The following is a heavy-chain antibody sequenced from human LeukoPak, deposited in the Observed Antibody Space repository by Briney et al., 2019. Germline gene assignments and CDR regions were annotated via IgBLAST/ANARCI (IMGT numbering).Heavy chain of an antibody. V-gene: IGHV1-69*05. D-gene: IGHD2-21*02. Sequence: VASVKVSCKASGGTFSSYAISWVRQAPGQGLEWMGGIIPIFGTANYAQKFQGRVTITTDESTSTAYMELSSLRSEDTAVYYCASAIVVVTAILGWFDPWGQGTLVTVSS. CDR2: IIPIFGTA. CDR1: GGTFSSYA. J-gene: IGHJ5*02. CDR3: ASAIVVVTAILGWFDP.